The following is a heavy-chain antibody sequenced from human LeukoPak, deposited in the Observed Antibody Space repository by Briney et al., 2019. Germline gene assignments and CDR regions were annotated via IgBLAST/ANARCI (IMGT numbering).Heavy chain of an antibody. V-gene: IGHV4-59*01. CDR3: ARVGGMTTINNAAFDI. J-gene: IGHJ3*02. CDR2: IYYSGST. Sequence: SETLSPTCTVSGGSISSYYWSWIRQPPGKGLEWIGYIYYSGSTNYNPSLKSRVTISIDKSKKQFSLKLISVTAADTAIYYCARVGGMTTINNAAFDIWGQGTMVTVSS. D-gene: IGHD4-4*01. CDR1: GGSISSYY.